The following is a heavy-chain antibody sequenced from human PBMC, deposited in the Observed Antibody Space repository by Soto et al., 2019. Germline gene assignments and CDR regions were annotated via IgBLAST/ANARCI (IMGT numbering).Heavy chain of an antibody. Sequence: GGSLRLSCAASGFTVSSNYMSWVRQAPGKGLEWVSVIYSGGSTYYADSVKGRFTISRHNSKNTLYLQMNSLRAEDTAVYYCAGAGYCSGGSCSGYDAFDIWGQGTMVTVSS. D-gene: IGHD2-15*01. CDR3: AGAGYCSGGSCSGYDAFDI. V-gene: IGHV3-53*04. J-gene: IGHJ3*02. CDR1: GFTVSSNY. CDR2: IYSGGST.